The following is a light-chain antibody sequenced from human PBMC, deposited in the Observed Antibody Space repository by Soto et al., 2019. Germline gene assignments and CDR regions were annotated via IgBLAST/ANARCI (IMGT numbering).Light chain of an antibody. CDR1: QNINNY. CDR2: DAS. V-gene: IGKV1-33*01. J-gene: IGKJ5*01. CDR3: QQYENLPT. Sequence: EIQLTQSPSALSASAGDSGTITCQASQNINNYLNWYQQKPGRAPKLLIYDASNLEAGVPSRFRGSGSGTDFTFTISRLQPEDIATYYCQQYENLPTFGQGTQLEIK.